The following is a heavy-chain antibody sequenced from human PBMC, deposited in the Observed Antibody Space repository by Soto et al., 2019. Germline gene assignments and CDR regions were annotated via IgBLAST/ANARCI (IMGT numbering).Heavy chain of an antibody. V-gene: IGHV4-59*01. CDR2: IYYSGST. D-gene: IGHD6-19*01. Sequence: QVQLQESGPGLVKPSETLSLTCTVSGGSISSYYWSWIRQPPGKGREWIGYIYYSGSTNYNPSLKSRVTISVVTSKNQFSLKLSSVTAADTAVYYCARHSGGTWYYYYGMDVWGQGTTVTVSS. CDR1: GGSISSYY. CDR3: ARHSGGTWYYYYGMDV. J-gene: IGHJ6*02.